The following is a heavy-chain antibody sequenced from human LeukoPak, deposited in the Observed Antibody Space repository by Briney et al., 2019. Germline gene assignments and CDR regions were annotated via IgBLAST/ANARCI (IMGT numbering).Heavy chain of an antibody. CDR3: ARVAVFSDGYRTYYFDY. Sequence: PSETLSLTCSVSGGFISHYYWTWIRQPAGKGLEWIGSIYYSGSTYYNPSLKSRVTISVDTSKNQFSLKLSSVTAADTAVYYCARVAVFSDGYRTYYFDYWGQGTLVTVSS. D-gene: IGHD5-24*01. J-gene: IGHJ4*02. V-gene: IGHV4-4*07. CDR1: GGFISHYY. CDR2: IYYSGST.